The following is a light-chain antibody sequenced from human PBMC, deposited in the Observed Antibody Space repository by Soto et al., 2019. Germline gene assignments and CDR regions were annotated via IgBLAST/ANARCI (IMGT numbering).Light chain of an antibody. Sequence: QAVVTQEPSLTVSPGGTVTLTCGSSTGAVTSGHYPSWFHQRPGQAPSTLIYHTGNKHSWTPARFSGSLLGGKAALTLSGAQPEDEAEYYCFLVYGGVGVVFGGGTKLTVL. CDR1: TGAVTSGHY. CDR3: FLVYGGVGVV. V-gene: IGLV7-46*01. J-gene: IGLJ2*01. CDR2: HTG.